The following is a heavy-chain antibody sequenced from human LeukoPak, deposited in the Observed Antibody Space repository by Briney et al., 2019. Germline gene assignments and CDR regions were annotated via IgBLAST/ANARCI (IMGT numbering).Heavy chain of an antibody. V-gene: IGHV5-51*01. J-gene: IGHJ5*02. CDR1: GYSFTSYW. Sequence: GESLKISCKGSGYSFTSYWIGWVRQMPGKGLEWMGIIYPGDSDTRYSPSFQGQVTISADKSISTAYLQWSSLKASDTAMYYCAGNWLPAAIYGWFDPWAREPWSPSPQ. CDR3: AGNWLPAAIYGWFDP. CDR2: IYPGDSDT. D-gene: IGHD2-2*01.